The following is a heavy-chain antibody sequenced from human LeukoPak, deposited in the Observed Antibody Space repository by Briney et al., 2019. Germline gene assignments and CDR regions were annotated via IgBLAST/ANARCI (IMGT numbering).Heavy chain of an antibody. CDR1: GFTFGNHY. D-gene: IGHD6-6*01. V-gene: IGHV3-21*01. Sequence: PGGSLRLSCEGSGFTFGNHYMSWLRQASGKGLEWVSSISTGSNNIYYADSVKGRFTISRDNAKNSLYLQMNSLRAEDTAIYYCANGGPYSSSDYWGQGTLVTVSS. CDR2: ISTGSNNI. J-gene: IGHJ4*02. CDR3: ANGGPYSSSDY.